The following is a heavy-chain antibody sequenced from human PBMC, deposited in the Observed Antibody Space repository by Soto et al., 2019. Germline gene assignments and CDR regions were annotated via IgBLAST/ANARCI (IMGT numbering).Heavy chain of an antibody. CDR1: GCTFISYA. D-gene: IGHD2-2*01. J-gene: IGHJ5*02. CDR2: ISGSGGST. V-gene: IGHV3-23*01. Sequence: GGSQRLSCAASGCTFISYARSWVRQAPGKGLEWVSAISGSGGSTYYADSVKGRFTISRDNSKNTLYLQMNSLRAEDTAVYYCAKDLGYCSSTSCPPTNWFDPWGQGTLVTVSS. CDR3: AKDLGYCSSTSCPPTNWFDP.